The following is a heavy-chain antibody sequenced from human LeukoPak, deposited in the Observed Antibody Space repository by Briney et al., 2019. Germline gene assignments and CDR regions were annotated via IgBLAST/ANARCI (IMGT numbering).Heavy chain of an antibody. CDR2: ISAYNGNT. CDR3: ARDGSSSSSVYYYYGMDV. CDR1: GYTFTSYG. Sequence: GASVKVSCKASGYTFTSYGISWVRQAPGQGLEWMGWISAYNGNTNYAQKLQGSVTMTTDTSTSTAYMELRSLRSDDTAVYYCARDGSSSSSVYYYYGMDVWGQGTTVTVSS. V-gene: IGHV1-18*01. J-gene: IGHJ6*02. D-gene: IGHD6-6*01.